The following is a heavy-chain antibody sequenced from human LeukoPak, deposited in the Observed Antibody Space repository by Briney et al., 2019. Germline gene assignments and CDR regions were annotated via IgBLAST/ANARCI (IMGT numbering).Heavy chain of an antibody. Sequence: ASVKVSCKTSGFTFTNYDINWMRQATGQGLEWMGWMSPNSGNTGYAQKFQGRVTMTRSTSISTAYMELSSLRFEDTAVYYCARGRKAADLNAFDIWGQGTMVTVSS. CDR1: GFTFTNYD. CDR2: MSPNSGNT. V-gene: IGHV1-8*01. CDR3: ARGRKAADLNAFDI. D-gene: IGHD6-13*01. J-gene: IGHJ3*02.